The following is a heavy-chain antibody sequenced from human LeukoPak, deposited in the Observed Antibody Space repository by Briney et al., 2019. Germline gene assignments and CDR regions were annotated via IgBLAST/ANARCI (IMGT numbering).Heavy chain of an antibody. D-gene: IGHD1-1*01. CDR3: ARRGVRQTGYTMGVNWFDP. CDR2: INHSGST. V-gene: IGHV4-34*01. Sequence: MTSETLSLTCAVYGGSFSGYYWSWIRQPPGKGLEWIGEINHSGSTNYNPSLKSRVTISIDTSKNQFSLKLSSVTAADTAVYYRARRGVRQTGYTMGVNWFDPWGQGTLVTVSS. CDR1: GGSFSGYY. J-gene: IGHJ5*02.